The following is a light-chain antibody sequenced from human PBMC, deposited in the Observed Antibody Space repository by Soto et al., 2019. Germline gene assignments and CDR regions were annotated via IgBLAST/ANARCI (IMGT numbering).Light chain of an antibody. J-gene: IGKJ4*01. CDR2: AAS. Sequence: DIQMTQSPSSLSASVGDRVTITCRASQSISSYLNWYQQKPGKAPKLLIYAASSLQSGVASRFSGSGSGTDFTLTISSLQPEDFATYYCQQSYSTPFTFRGATKVEIK. CDR1: QSISSY. V-gene: IGKV1-39*01. CDR3: QQSYSTPFT.